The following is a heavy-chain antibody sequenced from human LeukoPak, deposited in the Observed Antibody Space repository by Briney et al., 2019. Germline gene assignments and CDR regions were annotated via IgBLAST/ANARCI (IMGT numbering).Heavy chain of an antibody. Sequence: WETLSLTCTVSGGSISSYYWNWIRQPAGKGLEWIGRIHTSGSTNYNPSLKSRVTMSVDTSKNKFSLKLSSVTAADTAVYYCARDQNWNYFKGRTAAAFDIWGQGTMVTVSS. J-gene: IGHJ3*02. V-gene: IGHV4-4*07. D-gene: IGHD1-7*01. CDR2: IHTSGST. CDR3: ARDQNWNYFKGRTAAAFDI. CDR1: GGSISSYY.